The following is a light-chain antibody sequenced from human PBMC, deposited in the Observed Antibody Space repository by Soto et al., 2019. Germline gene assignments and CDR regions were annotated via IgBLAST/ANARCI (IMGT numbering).Light chain of an antibody. V-gene: IGLV4-60*02. Sequence: QSVLTQSSSASASLGSSVKLTCTLSSGHSSYIIAWHQQQPGKAPRYLMKLEGSGSYNKGSGVPDRFSGSSSGADRYLTISSLQFEDEDDYYCETWDSQGVFGGGTTLTVL. CDR1: SGHSSYI. J-gene: IGLJ3*02. CDR2: LEGSGSY. CDR3: ETWDSQGV.